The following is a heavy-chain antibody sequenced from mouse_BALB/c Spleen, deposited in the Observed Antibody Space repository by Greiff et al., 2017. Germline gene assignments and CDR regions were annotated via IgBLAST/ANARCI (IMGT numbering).Heavy chain of an antibody. D-gene: IGHD2-14*01. Sequence: EVQLVESGGGLVKPGGSLKLSCAASGFTFSSYAMSWVRQTPEKRLEWVASISSGGSTYYPDSVKGRFTISRDNARNILYLQMSSLRSEDTAMYYCARGVWVLSFDYWGQGTTLTVSS. CDR3: ARGVWVLSFDY. V-gene: IGHV5-6-5*01. CDR2: ISSGGST. J-gene: IGHJ2*01. CDR1: GFTFSSYA.